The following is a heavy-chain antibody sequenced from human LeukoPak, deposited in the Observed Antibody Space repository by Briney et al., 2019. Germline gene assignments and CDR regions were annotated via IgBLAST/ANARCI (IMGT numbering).Heavy chain of an antibody. CDR3: ARHRAPTVIVWFDP. CDR2: IYYSGST. D-gene: IGHD2/OR15-2a*01. CDR1: GGSFSRYY. V-gene: IGHV4-39*01. Sequence: SETLSLTCAVYGGSFSRYYWSWIRQPPGKGLEWIGSIYYSGSTYYNPSLKSRVTISVDTSKNQFSLKLSSVTAADTAVYYCARHRAPTVIVWFDPWGQGTLVTVSS. J-gene: IGHJ5*02.